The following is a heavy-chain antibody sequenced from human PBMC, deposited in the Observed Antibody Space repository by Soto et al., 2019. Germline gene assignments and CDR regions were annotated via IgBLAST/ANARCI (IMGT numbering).Heavy chain of an antibody. CDR3: VRTGNFDS. Sequence: QVQLVHSGAEMKKPGSSVKVSCKASGGTFDSFSISWVRQAPGQGLEWMGRIIPIIDITKYAQRFQGRLTITADKSTTTVYMDLSSLRSDDTAVYYCVRTGNFDSWGQGTLVSVSS. CDR1: GGTFDSFS. V-gene: IGHV1-69*02. J-gene: IGHJ4*02. D-gene: IGHD1-1*01. CDR2: IIPIIDIT.